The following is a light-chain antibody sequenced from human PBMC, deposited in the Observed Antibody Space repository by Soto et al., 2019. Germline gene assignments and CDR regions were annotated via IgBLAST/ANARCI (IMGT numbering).Light chain of an antibody. CDR1: QSVSTTS. Sequence: EIVLIQSPGTLSLSPGEGATLSCRASQSVSTTSLAWYQQSPGQPPRLLIYGAAFRAPGISERFSGSGSGTDFTLTIRRLEPEDFAVYYCQQYQQFPTSHSTFGQGTKVEIK. V-gene: IGKV3-20*01. CDR3: QQYQQFPTSHST. J-gene: IGKJ1*01. CDR2: GAA.